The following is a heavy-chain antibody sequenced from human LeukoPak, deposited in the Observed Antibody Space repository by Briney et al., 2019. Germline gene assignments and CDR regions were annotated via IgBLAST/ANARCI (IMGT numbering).Heavy chain of an antibody. V-gene: IGHV1-18*01. D-gene: IGHD4/OR15-4a*01. J-gene: IGHJ4*02. CDR3: ARDYYANYRGTSGYLDH. CDR1: GYTFSTHG. CDR2: ISVYNGNT. Sequence: ASVKVSCKASGYTFSTHGFNWVRQAPGQGLEWMGWISVYNGNTHYAQNFQGRVTMTTDTSTSTAYMELRSLRSDDTAVYYCARDYYANYRGTSGYLDHWGQGTLVTVSS.